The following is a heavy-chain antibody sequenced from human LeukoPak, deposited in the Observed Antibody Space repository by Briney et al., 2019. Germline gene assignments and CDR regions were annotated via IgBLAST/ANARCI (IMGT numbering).Heavy chain of an antibody. CDR2: ISGSGAST. D-gene: IGHD5-12*01. Sequence: GGSLRLSCAASGFTFSIYAMSWVRQAPGKGLEWVSAISGSGASTYYADSVKGRFTISRDNSKNTLYLQMSSLRAEDTAGYYCAKFRAGGYDYFDYWGQGTLVTVSS. V-gene: IGHV3-23*01. J-gene: IGHJ4*02. CDR3: AKFRAGGYDYFDY. CDR1: GFTFSIYA.